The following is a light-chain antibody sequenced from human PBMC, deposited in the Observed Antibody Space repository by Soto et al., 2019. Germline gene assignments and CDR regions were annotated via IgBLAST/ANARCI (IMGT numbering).Light chain of an antibody. Sequence: DIQMTQSPSTLSASVGDRVTITCRASQSINSWLAWYQQKPGKAPKLLIYKASSLESGVPSRFSRSASGTEFPLTGTSVQADEFAAYFCQQYNSYPHTFGQETKLEIK. CDR1: QSINSW. V-gene: IGKV1-5*03. J-gene: IGKJ2*01. CDR3: QQYNSYPHT. CDR2: KAS.